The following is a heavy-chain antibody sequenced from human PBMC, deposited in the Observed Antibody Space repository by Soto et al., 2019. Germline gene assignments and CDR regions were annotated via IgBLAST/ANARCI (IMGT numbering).Heavy chain of an antibody. CDR2: IIPILGIA. V-gene: IGHV1-69*02. Sequence: SVKVSCKASVCTFSSYTISWVRQAPGQGLEWMGRIIPILGIANYAQKFQGRVTITADKSTSTAYMELSSLRSEDTAVYYCASDGIVATINAFDIWGQGTMVTVSS. CDR1: VCTFSSYT. D-gene: IGHD5-12*01. CDR3: ASDGIVATINAFDI. J-gene: IGHJ3*02.